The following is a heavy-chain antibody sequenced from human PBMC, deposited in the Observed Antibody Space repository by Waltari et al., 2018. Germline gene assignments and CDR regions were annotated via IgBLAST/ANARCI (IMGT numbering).Heavy chain of an antibody. CDR1: GGSISSGSYY. CDR2: IYTSGST. D-gene: IGHD3-10*01. CDR3: AREGSAFDI. J-gene: IGHJ3*02. V-gene: IGHV4-61*02. Sequence: QVQLQESGPGLVKPSQTLSLTCTVSGGSISSGSYYWSWIRQPAGKGLEWIGRIYTSGSTNYNPSLKSRVTISVDTSKNQFSLKLSSVTAADTAVYYCAREGSAFDIWGQGTMVTVSS.